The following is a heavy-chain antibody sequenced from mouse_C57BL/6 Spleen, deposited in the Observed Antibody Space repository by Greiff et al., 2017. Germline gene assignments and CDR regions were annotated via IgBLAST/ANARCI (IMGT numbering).Heavy chain of an antibody. CDR2: ISYDGSN. Sequence: EVHLVESGPGLVKPSQSLSLTCSVTGYSITSGYYWNWIRQFPGNKLEWMGYISYDGSNNYNPSLKNRISITRDTSKNQFFLKLNSVTTEDTATYYCARAKYYPYYFDYWGQGTLSQSPQ. CDR1: GYSITSGYY. V-gene: IGHV3-6*01. J-gene: IGHJ2*01. CDR3: ARAKYYPYYFDY. D-gene: IGHD1-1*01.